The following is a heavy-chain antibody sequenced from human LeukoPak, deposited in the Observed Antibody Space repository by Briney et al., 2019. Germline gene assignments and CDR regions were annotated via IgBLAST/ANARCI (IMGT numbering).Heavy chain of an antibody. CDR2: FDPEDGET. Sequence: GGSLRLSCAASGFVFRNYFVSWVRQAPGKGLEWMGGFDPEDGETIYAQKFQGRVTMTEDTSTDTAYMELSSLRSEDTAVYYCATVRLGHDYGDYGRAWGGYYFDYWGQGTLVTVSS. CDR3: ATVRLGHDYGDYGRAWGGYYFDY. V-gene: IGHV1-24*01. D-gene: IGHD4-17*01. J-gene: IGHJ4*02. CDR1: GFVFRNYF.